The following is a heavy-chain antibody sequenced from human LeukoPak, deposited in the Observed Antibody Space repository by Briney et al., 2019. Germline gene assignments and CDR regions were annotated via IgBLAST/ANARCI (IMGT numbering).Heavy chain of an antibody. CDR2: ISYDGSNK. D-gene: IGHD5-24*01. CDR1: GFTFSSYA. Sequence: GGSLRLSCAASGFTFSSYAMHWVRQAPGKGLEWVAVISYDGSNKYYADSVKGRFTISRDNAKNSLYLQMNSLRAEDTAVYYCASPKRGPWNGMDVWGQGTTVTVSS. CDR3: ASPKRGPWNGMDV. J-gene: IGHJ6*02. V-gene: IGHV3-30-3*01.